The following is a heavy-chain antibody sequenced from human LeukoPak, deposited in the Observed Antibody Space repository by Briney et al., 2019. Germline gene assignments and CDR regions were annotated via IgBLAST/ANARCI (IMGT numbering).Heavy chain of an antibody. CDR3: ARGGDFGY. D-gene: IGHD3-3*01. V-gene: IGHV3-48*02. Sequence: GGSLRLSCEASGFTFSSYSMNWVRQTPGKGLEWISHITNDYSTAYYADSVKGRFTISRDNAKNSLYLQMNSLRDEDRSVYYCARGGDFGYWGQGPLVTVSS. CDR2: ITNDYSTA. J-gene: IGHJ4*02. CDR1: GFTFSSYS.